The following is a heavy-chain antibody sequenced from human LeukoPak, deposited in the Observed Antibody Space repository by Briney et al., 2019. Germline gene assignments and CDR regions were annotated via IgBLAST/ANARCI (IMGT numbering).Heavy chain of an antibody. CDR1: GGTFSTYA. J-gene: IGHJ4*02. CDR2: IITFISTP. V-gene: IGHV1-69*01. D-gene: IGHD3-22*01. Sequence: SVKVSCKASGGTFSTYAINWVRQAPGQGLEWMGGIITFISTPNYAQNFQGRVTITADESTSTAYMELSSLRSEDTAVYYCARGPETTWYYDTSGYPYYFDYWGQGTLVTVSS. CDR3: ARGPETTWYYDTSGYPYYFDY.